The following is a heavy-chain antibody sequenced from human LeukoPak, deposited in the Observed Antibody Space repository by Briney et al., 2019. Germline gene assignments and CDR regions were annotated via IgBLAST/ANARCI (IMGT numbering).Heavy chain of an antibody. CDR1: GGSISSGGYS. CDR3: ARATVTECFQY. Sequence: SETLSLTCTVSGGSISSGGYSCSWIRRPPGKGLEWIGYIYHSGSTYYNPSLKSRVTISGDRSKNQFSLKVSSVTAADTAVYYCARATVTECFQYWGQGTLVTVSS. D-gene: IGHD4-17*01. V-gene: IGHV4-30-2*01. J-gene: IGHJ1*01. CDR2: IYHSGST.